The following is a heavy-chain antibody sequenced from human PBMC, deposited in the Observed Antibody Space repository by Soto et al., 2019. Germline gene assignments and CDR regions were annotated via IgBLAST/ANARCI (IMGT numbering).Heavy chain of an antibody. D-gene: IGHD5-12*01. Sequence: GGSLRLSCAASGFTFSSYSMNWVRQAPGKGLEWVSSISSSSSYIYYADSVKGRFTISRDNAKNSLYLQMNSLRAEDTAVYYCARGRYSGYDSMDYGMDVWGQGTTVTVSS. J-gene: IGHJ6*02. CDR1: GFTFSSYS. CDR2: ISSSSSYI. V-gene: IGHV3-21*01. CDR3: ARGRYSGYDSMDYGMDV.